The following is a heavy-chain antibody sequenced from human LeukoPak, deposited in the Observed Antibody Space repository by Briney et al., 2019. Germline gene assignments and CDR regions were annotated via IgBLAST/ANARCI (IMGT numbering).Heavy chain of an antibody. Sequence: GESLKISCKGSGYSFTSYWIGWVRQMPGKGLEWMGIIYPGDSDTRYSPSFQGQVTISADKSISTAYLQWSSLKASDTAMYYCARQGYDILTGYYESPHFDYWGQGTLVTVSS. V-gene: IGHV5-51*01. CDR2: IYPGDSDT. CDR3: ARQGYDILTGYYESPHFDY. J-gene: IGHJ4*02. CDR1: GYSFTSYW. D-gene: IGHD3-9*01.